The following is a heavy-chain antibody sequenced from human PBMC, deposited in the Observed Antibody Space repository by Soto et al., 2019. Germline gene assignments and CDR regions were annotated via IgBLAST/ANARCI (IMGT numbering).Heavy chain of an antibody. V-gene: IGHV3-9*01. CDR3: VKDSSWEPRILDF. Sequence: VQLVESGGGLEQPGRSLRLSCARSGFTFDDYALHWVRQVPRKGLEWVSGISWNGKEIGYADSVKGRFIVSRDNAKNSLYLQLNSLRVEDTALYFCVKDSSWEPRILDFWGQGTRVTVSS. CDR2: ISWNGKEI. J-gene: IGHJ3*01. CDR1: GFTFDDYA. D-gene: IGHD1-26*01.